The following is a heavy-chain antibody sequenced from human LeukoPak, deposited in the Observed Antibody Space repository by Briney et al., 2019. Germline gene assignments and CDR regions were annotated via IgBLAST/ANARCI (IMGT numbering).Heavy chain of an antibody. CDR1: GFTFSSYS. CDR3: ARVADRYYYYMDV. J-gene: IGHJ6*03. Sequence: PGGSLRLSCAASGFTFSSYSMNWVRQAPGKGLEWVSSISSSSSYIYYADSVKGRFTISRDNAKNSLYLQMNSLRAEDTAVYYCARVADRYYYYMDVWGKGTTVTVSS. D-gene: IGHD6-25*01. CDR2: ISSSSSYI. V-gene: IGHV3-21*01.